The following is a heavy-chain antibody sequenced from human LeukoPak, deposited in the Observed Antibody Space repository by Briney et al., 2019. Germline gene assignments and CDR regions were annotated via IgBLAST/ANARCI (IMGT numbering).Heavy chain of an antibody. CDR2: ISWNSGSI. D-gene: IGHD3-9*01. CDR3: AKASLVLRYFDWLLPPDY. Sequence: PGGSLRLSCAASGFTFDDYAMHWVRHAPGKGLEGVSGISWNSGSIGYADSVKGRFTISRDNAKNSLYLQMNSLRAEDTALYYCAKASLVLRYFDWLLPPDYWGQGTLVTVSS. V-gene: IGHV3-9*01. J-gene: IGHJ4*02. CDR1: GFTFDDYA.